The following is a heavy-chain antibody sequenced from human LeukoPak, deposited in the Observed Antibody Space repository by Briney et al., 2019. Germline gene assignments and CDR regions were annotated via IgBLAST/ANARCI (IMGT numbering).Heavy chain of an antibody. CDR2: INPNSGGT. CDR1: GYTFTSYY. CDR3: ARGPPGDCSSTSCSRWGAFDI. Sequence: ASVSVSCKASGYTFTSYYMHWVRQAPGQGREWMGWINPNSGGTNYAQKFQGRVTMTRDTSISTAYMELSRLRSDDTAVYYCARGPPGDCSSTSCSRWGAFDIWGQGTLVTVSS. V-gene: IGHV1-2*02. J-gene: IGHJ3*02. D-gene: IGHD2-2*01.